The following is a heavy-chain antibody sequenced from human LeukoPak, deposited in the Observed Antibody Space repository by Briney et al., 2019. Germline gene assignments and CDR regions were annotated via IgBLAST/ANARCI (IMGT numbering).Heavy chain of an antibody. J-gene: IGHJ6*02. CDR1: GGSISSYY. D-gene: IGHD3-10*01. V-gene: IGHV4-4*07. CDR3: ARDSIGSRSYYYYYYGMDV. Sequence: SETLSLTCTVSGGSISSYYWSWIRQPAGKGLEWLGRIYTSGSTNYNPSLKSRVTISVDTSKNQFPLKLSSVTAADTAVYYCARDSIGSRSYYYYYYGMDVWGQGTTVTVSS. CDR2: IYTSGST.